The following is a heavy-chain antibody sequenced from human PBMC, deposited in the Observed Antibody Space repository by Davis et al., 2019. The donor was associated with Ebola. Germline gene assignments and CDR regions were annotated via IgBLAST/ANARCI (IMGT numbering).Heavy chain of an antibody. CDR3: TREWELQRRGFDY. Sequence: GESLKISCAASGFTFGIYWMSWVRQAPGKGLEWVGFIRSKAYGGTTEYAASVKGRFTISRDDSKSIAYLQMNSLKTEDTAVYYCTREWELQRRGFDYWGQGTLVTVSS. D-gene: IGHD1-26*01. CDR2: IRSKAYGGTT. CDR1: GFTFGIYW. V-gene: IGHV3-49*04. J-gene: IGHJ4*02.